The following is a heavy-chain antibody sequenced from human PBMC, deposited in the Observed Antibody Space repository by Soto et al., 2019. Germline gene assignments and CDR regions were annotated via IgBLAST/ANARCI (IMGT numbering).Heavy chain of an antibody. CDR3: AKGEARDYFDY. CDR2: IYSGGST. D-gene: IGHD3-16*01. J-gene: IGHJ4*02. Sequence: PVGSLRLSCAASGFTVSSNYMSWVRQAPGKGLEWVSVIYSGGSTYYADSVKGRFTISRDNSKNTLYLQMNSLRAEDTAVYYCAKGEARDYFDYWGQGTLVTVSS. V-gene: IGHV3-53*01. CDR1: GFTVSSNY.